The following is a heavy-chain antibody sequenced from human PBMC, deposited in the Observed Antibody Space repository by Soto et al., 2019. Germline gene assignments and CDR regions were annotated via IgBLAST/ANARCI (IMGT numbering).Heavy chain of an antibody. CDR2: INHLGSI. D-gene: IGHD2-21*01. CDR1: GGSRIDYF. J-gene: IGHJ6*03. CDR3: ARGGISHWAYFYYMDV. Sequence: SETHSLTSIVSGGSRIDYFWSWIRQPTGMALEWIGEINHLGSINYNPSLKSRVTMSVDTSKNQFSLTLNSMTAADTATYYCARGGISHWAYFYYMDVWDRGTTVTVSS. V-gene: IGHV4-34*01.